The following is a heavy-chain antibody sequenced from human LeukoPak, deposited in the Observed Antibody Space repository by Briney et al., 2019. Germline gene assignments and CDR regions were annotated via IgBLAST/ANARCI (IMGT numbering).Heavy chain of an antibody. D-gene: IGHD3-3*01. V-gene: IGHV1-8*03. CDR3: ARGGLEWPPYMDV. Sequence: ASVKVSCKASGYTYTSYEINWVRQAAGQGLEWMGWVNPNNGNTVYAQKFQGRVTITRSTSISTACMELSSLTSEDTAVYYCARGGLEWPPYMDVWGKGTTVTVS. CDR1: GYTYTSYE. CDR2: VNPNNGNT. J-gene: IGHJ6*03.